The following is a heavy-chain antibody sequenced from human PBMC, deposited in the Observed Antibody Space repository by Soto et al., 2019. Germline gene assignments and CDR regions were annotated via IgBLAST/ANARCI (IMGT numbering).Heavy chain of an antibody. D-gene: IGHD3-3*01. CDR1: GGSVSTGGLY. Sequence: PSETLSLTCTVSGGSVSTGGLYWSWIRQFPGKGLEWIAYIYYSGTTYYNPSLKSRVIIFLDTSKNQFSLKLSSVTAADTAVYYCARAWSGYYSSSFYYFDYWGQGTLVT. CDR2: IYYSGTT. CDR3: ARAWSGYYSSSFYYFDY. V-gene: IGHV4-31*03. J-gene: IGHJ4*02.